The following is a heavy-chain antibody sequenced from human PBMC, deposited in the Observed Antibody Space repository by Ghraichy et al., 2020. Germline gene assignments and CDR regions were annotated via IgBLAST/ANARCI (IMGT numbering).Heavy chain of an antibody. CDR3: ARDWGSPYYYYGLDF. J-gene: IGHJ6*02. D-gene: IGHD3-16*01. Sequence: TLSLTCAVSGDSISSGGYSWAWIRQPPGKGLEWIGYIYHSGSTYYNPSLKSRVSMSVDRSKNQFSLKLRSVTAADTAVYYCARDWGSPYYYYGLDFLSQRTTVTVAS. CDR1: GDSISSGGYS. V-gene: IGHV4-30-2*01. CDR2: IYHSGST.